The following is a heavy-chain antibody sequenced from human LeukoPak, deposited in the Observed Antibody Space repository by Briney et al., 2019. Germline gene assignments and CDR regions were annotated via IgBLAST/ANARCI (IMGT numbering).Heavy chain of an antibody. CDR1: GYTFTSYG. V-gene: IGHV1-18*01. D-gene: IGHD3-22*01. CDR2: ISAYNGNT. Sequence: ASVKVSCKASGYTFTSYGINWVRQAPGQGLEWMGWISAYNGNTNYAQKFQGRVTMTRNTSISTAYMELSSLRSEDTAVYYCARGYYYDGNSLFDYWGQGTLVTVSS. J-gene: IGHJ4*02. CDR3: ARGYYYDGNSLFDY.